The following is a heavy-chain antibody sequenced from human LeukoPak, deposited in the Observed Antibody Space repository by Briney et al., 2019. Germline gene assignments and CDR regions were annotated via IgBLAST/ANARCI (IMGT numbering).Heavy chain of an antibody. J-gene: IGHJ4*02. CDR2: IRYDGSNK. Sequence: GGSLRLSCAASGFTFSSYGMHWVRQAPGKGLEWVAFIRYDGSNKYYADSVKGRFTISRDNSKNTLYLQMNSLRAEDTAVYYCASILMATIDYWGQGTLVTASS. V-gene: IGHV3-30*02. D-gene: IGHD5-24*01. CDR3: ASILMATIDY. CDR1: GFTFSSYG.